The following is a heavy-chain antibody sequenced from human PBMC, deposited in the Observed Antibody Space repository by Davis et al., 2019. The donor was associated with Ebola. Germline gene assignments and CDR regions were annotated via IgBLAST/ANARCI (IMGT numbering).Heavy chain of an antibody. J-gene: IGHJ5*02. CDR3: ARGITMVQGANWFDP. CDR1: GYTFTSYG. Sequence: VKVSCKASGYTFTSYGISWVRQAPGQGLEWMGWISAYNGNTNYAQKLQGRVTMTTDTSTSTAYMELRSLRSDDTAVYYCARGITMVQGANWFDPWGQGTLVTVSS. CDR2: ISAYNGNT. V-gene: IGHV1-18*01. D-gene: IGHD3-10*01.